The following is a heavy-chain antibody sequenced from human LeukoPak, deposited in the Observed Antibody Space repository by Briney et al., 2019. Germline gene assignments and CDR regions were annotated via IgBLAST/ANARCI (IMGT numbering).Heavy chain of an antibody. D-gene: IGHD1-26*01. CDR1: GYSFTYYW. CDR2: IYPGDSDT. J-gene: IGHJ4*02. CDR3: ARGSIVGSTKNYFDY. Sequence: GESLKISCKGSGYSFTYYWSGWVRQMPGKGLEGMGIIYPGDSDTRYSPSFQGQVTISADRSITTAYLQWSSLKASDTAMYFCARGSIVGSTKNYFDYWGQGTLVTVSS. V-gene: IGHV5-51*01.